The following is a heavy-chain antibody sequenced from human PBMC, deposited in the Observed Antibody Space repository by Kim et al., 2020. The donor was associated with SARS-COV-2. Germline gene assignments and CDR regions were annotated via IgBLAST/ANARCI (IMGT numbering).Heavy chain of an antibody. CDR1: GGSISSYY. D-gene: IGHD3-22*01. V-gene: IGHV4-59*13. CDR3: ARDRTGGHYYDSSGYYTPEDYYYYYGMDV. CDR2: IYYSGST. J-gene: IGHJ6*02. Sequence: SETLSLTCTVSGGSISSYYWSWIRQPPGKGLEWIGYIYYSGSTNYNPSLKSRVTISVDTSKNQFSLKLSSVTAADTAVYYCARDRTGGHYYDSSGYYTPEDYYYYYGMDVWGQGTTVTVSS.